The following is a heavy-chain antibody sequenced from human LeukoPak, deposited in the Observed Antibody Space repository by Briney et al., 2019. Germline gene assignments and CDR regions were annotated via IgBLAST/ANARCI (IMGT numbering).Heavy chain of an antibody. CDR2: ICVYNGNT. J-gene: IGHJ4*02. V-gene: IGHV1-18*01. CDR3: ARDVARGYTYGHLQDY. Sequence: ASVKVSCKSSVYTFSSYGISWGRQAPGQGLEWVGWICVYNGNTDYAQKPQGRVTMTTNTSTSTASMELRSLISDDTAVYYCARDVARGYTYGHLQDYWGQGTLVTVSS. CDR1: VYTFSSYG. D-gene: IGHD5-18*01.